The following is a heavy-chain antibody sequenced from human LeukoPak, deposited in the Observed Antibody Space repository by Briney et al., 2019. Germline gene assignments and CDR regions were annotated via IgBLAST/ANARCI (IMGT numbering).Heavy chain of an antibody. J-gene: IGHJ4*02. CDR1: GYTFTGYY. V-gene: IGHV1-2*02. D-gene: IGHD2-15*01. CDR2: INPNSGGT. CDR3: ARLGDCSGGSCSSDY. Sequence: GASVKVSCMASGYTFTGYYMHWVRQAPGQGLEWMGWINPNSGGTNYAQKFQGRVTMTRDTSISTAYMELSRLRSDDTAVYYCARLGDCSGGSCSSDYWGQGTLVTVSS.